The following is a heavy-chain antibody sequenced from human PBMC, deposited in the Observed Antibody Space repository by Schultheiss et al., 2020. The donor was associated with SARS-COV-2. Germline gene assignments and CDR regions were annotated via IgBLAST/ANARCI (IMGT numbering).Heavy chain of an antibody. J-gene: IGHJ6*02. V-gene: IGHV4-4*02. Sequence: SETLSLTCAVSGCSISSSNWWSWVRQPPGKGLEWIGSIYYSGSTYYNPSLKSRVTISVDTSKNQFSLKLSSVTAADTAVYYCAKDTISGDDYYGMDVWGQGTTVTVSS. D-gene: IGHD2-21*01. CDR1: GCSISSSNW. CDR3: AKDTISGDDYYGMDV. CDR2: IYYSGST.